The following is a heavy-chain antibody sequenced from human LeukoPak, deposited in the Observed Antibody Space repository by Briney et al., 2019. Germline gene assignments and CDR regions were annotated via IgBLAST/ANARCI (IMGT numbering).Heavy chain of an antibody. CDR1: GFTFSSYS. V-gene: IGHV3-21*01. J-gene: IGHJ3*02. CDR2: ISSSSYI. Sequence: SGGSLRLSCAASGFTFSSYSMNWVRQAPGKGLEWVSSISSSSYIYYADSVEGRFTISRDNAKNSLYLQMDSLRAEDTAIYYCATDQNYGSEPHYYDALNIWGPGTMVTVSS. D-gene: IGHD3-10*01. CDR3: ATDQNYGSEPHYYDALNI.